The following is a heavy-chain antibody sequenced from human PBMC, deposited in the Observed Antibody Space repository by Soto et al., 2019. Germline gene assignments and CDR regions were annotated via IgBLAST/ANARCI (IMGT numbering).Heavy chain of an antibody. D-gene: IGHD3-22*01. J-gene: IGHJ4*02. Sequence: QVQLVQSGAEVKKPGASVKVSCKASGYSFTNYYVHWVRQAPGQGLEWMGWINPNSGGTNFAQRFRDRLTLTRDTSINTAYMELSRLRSDDTAMYFCARTTVPNYYGDYWGQGTLVTVSS. V-gene: IGHV1-2*02. CDR1: GYSFTNYY. CDR3: ARTTVPNYYGDY. CDR2: INPNSGGT.